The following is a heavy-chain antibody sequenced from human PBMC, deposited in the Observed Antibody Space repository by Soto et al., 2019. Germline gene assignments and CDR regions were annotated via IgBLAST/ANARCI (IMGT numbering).Heavy chain of an antibody. CDR2: IIPIFGTA. CDR3: ARYRGDIAASASNYYYYYYGMDV. Sequence: SVKVSCKASGGTFSSYAISWVRQAPGQGLEWMGGIIPIFGTANYAQKFQGRVTITADKSTSTAYMELSSLRSEDTAVYYCARYRGDIAASASNYYYYYYGMDVWGQGTTVTVSS. V-gene: IGHV1-69*06. D-gene: IGHD6-6*01. CDR1: GGTFSSYA. J-gene: IGHJ6*02.